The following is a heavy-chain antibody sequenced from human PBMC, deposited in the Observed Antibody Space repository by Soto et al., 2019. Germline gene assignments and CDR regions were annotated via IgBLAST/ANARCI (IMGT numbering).Heavy chain of an antibody. CDR1: GYTFTSYG. Sequence: ASVKVSCKASGYTFTSYGISWVRQAPGQGLEWMGWISAYNGNTNYAQKFQGRVTMTRDTSTSTVYMELSSLRSEDTAVYYCARDLSDCTNGVCYTNYYYDGMDVWGQGSTVTVS. J-gene: IGHJ6*02. V-gene: IGHV1-18*01. CDR2: ISAYNGNT. D-gene: IGHD2-8*01. CDR3: ARDLSDCTNGVCYTNYYYDGMDV.